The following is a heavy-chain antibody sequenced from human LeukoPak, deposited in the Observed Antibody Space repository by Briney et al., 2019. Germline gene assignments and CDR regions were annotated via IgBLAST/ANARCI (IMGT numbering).Heavy chain of an antibody. Sequence: GGSLRLSCAASGFTFSDYYMSWIRQAPGKGLEWVSWISGSSSTTSYADSVKGRFTISRDNAKNSVYLQMYSLRAEDTAVYYCARTNSLDYWGQGTLVTVSS. CDR2: ISGSSSTT. J-gene: IGHJ4*02. V-gene: IGHV3-11*03. CDR3: ARTNSLDY. CDR1: GFTFSDYY.